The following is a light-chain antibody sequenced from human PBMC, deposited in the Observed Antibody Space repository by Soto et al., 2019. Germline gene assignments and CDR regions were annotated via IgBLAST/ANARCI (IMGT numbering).Light chain of an antibody. CDR3: AAWDVSLTGMV. J-gene: IGLJ2*01. CDR1: SSNIGSNT. CDR2: SNN. V-gene: IGLV1-44*01. Sequence: QSVLTQPPSASGTPGQRVTISCSGSSSNIGSNTVNWYQQLPGTAPKLLIYSNNQRPSGVPDRFSGSKSGTSAYLAMSGLQSEDEADYYCAAWDVSLTGMVFCGGTQLTV.